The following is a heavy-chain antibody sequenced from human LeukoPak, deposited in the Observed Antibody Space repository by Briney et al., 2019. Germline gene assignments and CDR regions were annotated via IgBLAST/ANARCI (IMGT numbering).Heavy chain of an antibody. Sequence: GGSLRLSCAASGFTFSRNAMNWVRQAPGKGLEWVAAISGNGLGTYYADSVKRRFNISRDNSRNTLYLQMNSLRIEDTAFYYCAKDANYLRSSGYLIPIDFWGQGTLVTVSS. CDR3: AKDANYLRSSGYLIPIDF. V-gene: IGHV3-23*01. CDR1: GFTFSRNA. D-gene: IGHD3-22*01. CDR2: ISGNGLGT. J-gene: IGHJ4*02.